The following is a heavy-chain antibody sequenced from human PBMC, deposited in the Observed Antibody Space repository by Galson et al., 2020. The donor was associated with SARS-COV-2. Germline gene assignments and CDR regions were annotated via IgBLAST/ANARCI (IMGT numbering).Heavy chain of an antibody. CDR2: IYKSGNT. CDR1: GASISSGSYY. CDR3: ARGNSPCVTIFGVLTGTCGMDV. V-gene: IGHV4-61*02. J-gene: IGHJ6*02. D-gene: IGHD3-3*01. Sequence: SETLSLTCTVSGASISSGSYYWSWIRQPAGKGLEWIGRIYKSGNTNYNPSLWSQVTIPVDTSKNQFSLKLTPVTAADTAVYYCARGNSPCVTIFGVLTGTCGMDVWGQGTTVTVSS.